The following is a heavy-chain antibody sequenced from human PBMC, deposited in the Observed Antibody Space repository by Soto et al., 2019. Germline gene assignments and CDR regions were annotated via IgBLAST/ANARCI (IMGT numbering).Heavy chain of an antibody. CDR3: ARDGYNSPYCYYGMDV. V-gene: IGHV1-18*01. CDR1: GYTFTSYG. D-gene: IGHD5-12*01. Sequence: ASVKVSCKASGYTFTSYGISWVRQAPGQGLEWMGWISAYNGNTNYAQKLQGRVTMTTDTSTSTAYMELRSLRSDDTAVYYCARDGYNSPYCYYGMDVWGQGTTVTVSS. J-gene: IGHJ6*02. CDR2: ISAYNGNT.